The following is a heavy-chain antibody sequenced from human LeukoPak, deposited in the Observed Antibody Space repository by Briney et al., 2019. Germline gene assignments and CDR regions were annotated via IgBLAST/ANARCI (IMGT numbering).Heavy chain of an antibody. CDR2: IYSGGST. Sequence: PGGSLRLSCAASGFTVSSNYMSWVRQAPGRGLEWVSVIYSGGSTYYADSVKGRFTISRHNSKNTLYLQMNNLRAEDTAVYYCASGESSAFDIWGQGTMVTVSS. D-gene: IGHD2-2*01. V-gene: IGHV3-53*04. CDR1: GFTVSSNY. J-gene: IGHJ3*02. CDR3: ASGESSAFDI.